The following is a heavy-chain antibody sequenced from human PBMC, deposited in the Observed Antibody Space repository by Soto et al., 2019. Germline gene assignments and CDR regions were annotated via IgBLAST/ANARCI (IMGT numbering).Heavy chain of an antibody. Sequence: SVKVSCKASGGTFSSYAISWVRQAPGQGLEWMGGIIPIFGTANYAQKFQGRVTITADESTSTAYMELSSLRSEDTAVYYCAIGPKTTVTTFLYYYYGMDVWGQGTTVTVSS. CDR1: GGTFSSYA. D-gene: IGHD4-4*01. CDR3: AIGPKTTVTTFLYYYYGMDV. J-gene: IGHJ6*02. V-gene: IGHV1-69*13. CDR2: IIPIFGTA.